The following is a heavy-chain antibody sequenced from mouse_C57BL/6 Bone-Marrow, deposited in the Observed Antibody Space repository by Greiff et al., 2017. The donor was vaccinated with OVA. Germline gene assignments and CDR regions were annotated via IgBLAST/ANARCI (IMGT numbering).Heavy chain of an antibody. D-gene: IGHD1-1*01. CDR2: INPNNGGT. V-gene: IGHV1-26*01. Sequence: EVQLQQSGPEPVKPGASVKISCKASGYTFTDYYMNWVKQSHGKSLEWIGDINPNNGGTSYNQKFKGKATLTVDKSSSTAYMELRSLTSEDSAVYYCARVYVWFAYWGQGTLVTVSA. CDR3: ARVYVWFAY. CDR1: GYTFTDYY. J-gene: IGHJ3*01.